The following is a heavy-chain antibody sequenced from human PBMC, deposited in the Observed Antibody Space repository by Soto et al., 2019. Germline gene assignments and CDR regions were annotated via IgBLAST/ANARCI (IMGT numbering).Heavy chain of an antibody. CDR2: IIPIFGTA. V-gene: IGHV1-69*13. CDR1: GGTFSSYA. Sequence: ASVKVSCKASGGTFSSYAISWVRQAPGQGLEWMGGIIPIFGTANYAQKFQGRVTITADESTSTAYMELSSLRSEDTAVYYCASARITMVRGVTNYYYGMDVWGQGTTVNVSS. CDR3: ASARITMVRGVTNYYYGMDV. J-gene: IGHJ6*02. D-gene: IGHD3-10*01.